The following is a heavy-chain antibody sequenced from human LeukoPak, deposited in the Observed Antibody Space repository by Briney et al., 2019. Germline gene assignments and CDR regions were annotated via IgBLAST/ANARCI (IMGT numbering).Heavy chain of an antibody. CDR1: GFNFDDYA. J-gene: IGHJ4*02. CDR3: AKDACSGTSCSFDY. Sequence: GGSLRLSCAASGFNFDDYAMHWVRQAPGKGLEWVSGITWNSGSTGYADSVKGRFTISRDNAKNSLFVQMNSLRAEDTALYYCAKDACSGTSCSFDYWGQGTLVTVSS. CDR2: ITWNSGST. V-gene: IGHV3-9*01. D-gene: IGHD2-2*01.